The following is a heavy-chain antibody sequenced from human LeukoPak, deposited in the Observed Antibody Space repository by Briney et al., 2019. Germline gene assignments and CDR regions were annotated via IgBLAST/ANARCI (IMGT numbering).Heavy chain of an antibody. J-gene: IGHJ4*02. D-gene: IGHD6-19*01. CDR1: GFTFSSYG. Sequence: RAGGSLRLSCAASGFTFSSYGMHWVRQAPGKGLEWVSVIYSGGSTYYADSVKGRFTISRDNSKNTLYLQMNSLRAEDTAVYYCARGGWFTTATYDYWGQGTLVTVSS. CDR2: IYSGGST. CDR3: ARGGWFTTATYDY. V-gene: IGHV3-NL1*01.